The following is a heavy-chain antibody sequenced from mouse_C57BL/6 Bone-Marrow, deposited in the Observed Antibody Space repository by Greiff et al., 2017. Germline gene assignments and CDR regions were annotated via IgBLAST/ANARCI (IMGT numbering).Heavy chain of an antibody. CDR1: GYAFSSSW. CDR2: IYPGDGDT. CDR3: AGIYYGYDDAMDY. Sequence: VKLVESGPELVKPGASVKISSKASGYAFSSSWMNWVKQRPGKGLEWIGRIYPGDGDTNYNGKFKGKATLTADKSSSTAYMQLSSLTSEDSAVYFCAGIYYGYDDAMDYWGQGTSVTVSS. V-gene: IGHV1-82*01. D-gene: IGHD2-2*01. J-gene: IGHJ4*01.